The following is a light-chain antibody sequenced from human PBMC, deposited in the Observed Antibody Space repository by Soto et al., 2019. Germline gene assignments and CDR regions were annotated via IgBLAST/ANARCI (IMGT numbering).Light chain of an antibody. Sequence: EIVMTQSPVTLSVSPGERATLSCRASQSVSSNLGWYQQKPGQAPRLLIYGASTRATGIPARLSGSGSGTEFTLTISSLQSEDFAVYYCQQHDKWPFTFGQGTKLDIK. CDR1: QSVSSN. CDR3: QQHDKWPFT. J-gene: IGKJ2*01. V-gene: IGKV3-15*01. CDR2: GAS.